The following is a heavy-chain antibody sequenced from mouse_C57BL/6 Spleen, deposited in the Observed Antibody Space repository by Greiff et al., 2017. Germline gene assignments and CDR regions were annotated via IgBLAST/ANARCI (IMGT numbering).Heavy chain of an antibody. CDR1: GFSLTSYG. V-gene: IGHV2-5*01. CDR3: AKNYDYALYYYAMDY. J-gene: IGHJ4*01. CDR2: IWRGGST. Sequence: VQLQQSGPGLVQPSQSLSITCTVSGFSLTSYGVHWVRQSPGKGLEWLGVIWRGGSTDYNAAFMSRLSITKDNSKSQVFFKMNSLQADETAIYYCAKNYDYALYYYAMDYWGQGTSVTVSS. D-gene: IGHD2-4*01.